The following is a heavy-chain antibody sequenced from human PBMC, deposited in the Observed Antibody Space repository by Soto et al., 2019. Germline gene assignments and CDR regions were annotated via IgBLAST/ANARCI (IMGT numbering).Heavy chain of an antibody. J-gene: IGHJ4*02. D-gene: IGHD3-22*01. CDR1: GFTFSSYV. CDR2: ISYDGSNK. V-gene: IGHV3-30*18. CDR3: AKGGHDYYDSSGLPEVDN. Sequence: GGSLRLSCAASGFTFSSYVMHWVRQAPGKGLEWVAVISYDGSNKYYADSVKGRFTISRDNSKNTLYLQMNSLRAEDTAVFYCAKGGHDYYDSSGLPEVDNWGQGTLVTVSS.